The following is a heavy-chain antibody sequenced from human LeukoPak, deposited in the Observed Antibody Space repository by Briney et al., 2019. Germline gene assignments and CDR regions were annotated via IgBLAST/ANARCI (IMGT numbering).Heavy chain of an antibody. V-gene: IGHV3-21*01. D-gene: IGHD6-13*01. Sequence: GGSLRLSCAASGFTFSSYTMNWVRQAPGKGLEWVSSISGSSRHKYYADSVKGRFTISRDNAKNSLYLQMSSLRAEDTAVYYCARTANFAAGYYIDYWGQGTLVTVSS. CDR3: ARTANFAAGYYIDY. J-gene: IGHJ4*02. CDR2: ISGSSRHK. CDR1: GFTFSSYT.